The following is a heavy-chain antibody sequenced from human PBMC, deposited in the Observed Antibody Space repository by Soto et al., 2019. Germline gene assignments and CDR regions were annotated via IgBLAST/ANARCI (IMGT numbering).Heavy chain of an antibody. D-gene: IGHD3-16*02. CDR3: AGGSADRVIDY. V-gene: IGHV6-1*01. J-gene: IGHJ4*03. CDR2: TYYSSKWYN. CDR1: GNSVPSNSAA. Sequence: SQTLSLTCVISGNSVPSNSAAWIWSRQSPSRGLEWLGRTYYSSKWYNDYAVSVKSRITINPDTSKNQFSLHLDSVIPEDTAVYFCAGGSADRVIDYWGHGTPVTVSS.